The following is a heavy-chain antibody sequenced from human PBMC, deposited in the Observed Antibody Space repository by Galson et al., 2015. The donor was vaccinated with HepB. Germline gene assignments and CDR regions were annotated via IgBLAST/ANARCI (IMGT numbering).Heavy chain of an antibody. Sequence: SVKVSCKASGYTFTSYGISWVRQAPGQGLEWMGWISAYNGNTNYAQKLQGRVTMTTDTSTSTAYMELRSLRSDDTAVYYCARPNGRYCSSTSCYGGRYYYYYYMDVWGKGTTVTVSS. V-gene: IGHV1-18*01. CDR1: GYTFTSYG. D-gene: IGHD2-2*01. CDR2: ISAYNGNT. J-gene: IGHJ6*03. CDR3: ARPNGRYCSSTSCYGGRYYYYYYMDV.